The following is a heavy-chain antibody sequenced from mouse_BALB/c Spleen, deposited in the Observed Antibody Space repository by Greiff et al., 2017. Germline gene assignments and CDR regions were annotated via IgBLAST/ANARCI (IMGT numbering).Heavy chain of an antibody. CDR2: ISSGSSTI. CDR3: ARGVLRGGFAY. Sequence: EVKLVESGGGLVQPGGSRKLSCAASGFTFSSFGMHWVRQAPEKGLEWVAYISSGSSTIYYADTVKGRFTISRDNPKNTLFLQMTSLRSEDTAMYYCARGVLRGGFAYWGQGTLVTVSA. CDR1: GFTFSSFG. V-gene: IGHV5-17*02. D-gene: IGHD1-1*01. J-gene: IGHJ3*01.